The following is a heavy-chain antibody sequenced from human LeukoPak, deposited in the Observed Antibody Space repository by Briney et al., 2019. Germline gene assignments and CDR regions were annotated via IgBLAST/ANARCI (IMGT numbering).Heavy chain of an antibody. Sequence: GGSLRLSCAASGFAFSSNWMHWVRQTPGKGLVWVSRINSGGSGTSYAASVEGRFTIFRDNVKNTLYLQMDSLRAEDTAVYYCATSLGPLTEYWGQGTLVTVSS. CDR3: ATSLGPLTEY. CDR2: INSGGSGT. V-gene: IGHV3-74*01. D-gene: IGHD7-27*01. J-gene: IGHJ4*02. CDR1: GFAFSSNW.